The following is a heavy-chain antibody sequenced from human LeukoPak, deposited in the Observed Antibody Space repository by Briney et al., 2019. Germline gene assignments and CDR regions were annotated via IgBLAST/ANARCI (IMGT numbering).Heavy chain of an antibody. Sequence: PGGSLRLSCAASGFTFSSYAMSWVRQAPGKGLEWVSAISGSGGSTYYADSVKGRFTISRDNSKNALYLQMNSLRAEDTAVYYCAKDRGSYYAEYFQHWGQGTLVTVSS. V-gene: IGHV3-23*01. CDR1: GFTFSSYA. J-gene: IGHJ1*01. CDR2: ISGSGGST. CDR3: AKDRGSYYAEYFQH. D-gene: IGHD1-26*01.